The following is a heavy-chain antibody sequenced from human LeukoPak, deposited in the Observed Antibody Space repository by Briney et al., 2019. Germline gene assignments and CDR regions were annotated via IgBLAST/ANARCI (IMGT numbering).Heavy chain of an antibody. D-gene: IGHD1/OR15-1a*01. CDR3: ARQGTSSVPHYFDY. CDR2: IYYTGST. J-gene: IGHJ4*02. CDR1: GCTISSCY. Sequence: SETLSLTCNVSGCTISSCYWRWIRQPRGKEVEWISYIYYTGSTIYNPSLNSRLPMLVDPSKNQVSPKQRSVIAADTAVYYRARQGTSSVPHYFDYWGEGTLVTVSS. V-gene: IGHV4-59*08.